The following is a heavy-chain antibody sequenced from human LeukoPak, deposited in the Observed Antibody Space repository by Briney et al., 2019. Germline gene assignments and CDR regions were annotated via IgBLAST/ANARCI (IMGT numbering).Heavy chain of an antibody. Sequence: GGSLRLSCAASGFTFSSYAMSWVRQAPGKGLEWVSAISGSGGSTYYVDSVKGRFTISRDNSKNTLYLQMNSLRAEDTAVYYCAKSYSSSWYGYYFDYWGQGTLVTVSS. CDR3: AKSYSSSWYGYYFDY. D-gene: IGHD6-13*01. J-gene: IGHJ4*02. V-gene: IGHV3-23*01. CDR1: GFTFSSYA. CDR2: ISGSGGST.